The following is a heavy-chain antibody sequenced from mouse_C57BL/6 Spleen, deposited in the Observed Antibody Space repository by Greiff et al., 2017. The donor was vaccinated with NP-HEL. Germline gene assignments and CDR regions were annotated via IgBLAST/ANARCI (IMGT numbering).Heavy chain of an antibody. V-gene: IGHV5-16*01. J-gene: IGHJ4*01. CDR1: GFTFSDYY. CDR3: ARYSNYYAMDD. D-gene: IGHD2-5*01. CDR2: INYDGSST. Sequence: EVMLVESEGGLVQPGSSMKLSCTASGFTFSDYYMAWVRQVPEKGLEWVANINYDGSSTYYLDSLKSRFIISRDNAKNILYLQMSSLKSEDTATYYCARYSNYYAMDDWGQGTSVTVSS.